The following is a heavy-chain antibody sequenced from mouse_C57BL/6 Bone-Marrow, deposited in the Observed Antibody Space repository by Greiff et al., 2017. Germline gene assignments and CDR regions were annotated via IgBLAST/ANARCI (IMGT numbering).Heavy chain of an antibody. J-gene: IGHJ1*03. CDR1: GFTFSSYT. CDR2: ISGGGGNT. V-gene: IGHV5-9*01. D-gene: IGHD1-1*01. Sequence: EVKLMESGGGLVKPGGSLKLSCAASGFTFSSYTMSWVRQTPEKRLQWVAAISGGGGNTYYPASVEGRFTISRDNDKNILYLQMSSLRSEAAALYYGSRQVTTVLATKYFDVWGTGTTVTVSS. CDR3: SRQVTTVLATKYFDV.